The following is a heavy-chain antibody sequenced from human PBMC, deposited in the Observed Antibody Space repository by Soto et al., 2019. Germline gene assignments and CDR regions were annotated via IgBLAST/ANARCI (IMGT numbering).Heavy chain of an antibody. CDR2: ISYDGSNK. Sequence: PGGSLRLSCAASGFTFSSYGMHWVRQATGKGLKWVADISYDGSNKYYADSVKGRFTISRDNSKNTLYLQMNSLIAEDTAVYYFAKDGIAAAGTNYYYDMDVWGKGTTVTVSS. CDR1: GFTFSSYG. CDR3: AKDGIAAAGTNYYYDMDV. D-gene: IGHD6-13*01. V-gene: IGHV3-30*18. J-gene: IGHJ6*03.